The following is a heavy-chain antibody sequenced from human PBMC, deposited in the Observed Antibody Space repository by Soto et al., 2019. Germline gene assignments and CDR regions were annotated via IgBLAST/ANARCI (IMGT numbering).Heavy chain of an antibody. D-gene: IGHD3-22*01. Sequence: QVQLVQSGAEVKKPGSSVKVSCKASGGTFSSYTISWVRQAPGQGLEWMGRIIPILGIANYAQKFQGRVTITADKSTSTAYMELSSLRSEDTAVYYCARHLYYDSTRAFDIWGRGTLVTVSS. CDR3: ARHLYYDSTRAFDI. CDR2: IIPILGIA. J-gene: IGHJ2*01. CDR1: GGTFSSYT. V-gene: IGHV1-69*02.